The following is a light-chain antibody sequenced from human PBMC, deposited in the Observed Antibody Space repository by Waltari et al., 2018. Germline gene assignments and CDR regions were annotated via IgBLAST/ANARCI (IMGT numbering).Light chain of an antibody. CDR2: LNSDGSH. Sequence: QPELTQSPSASASLGASVKLTCILSSGHSSYAIAWHQQQPQKGPRYLMKLNSDGSHNKGDGSPDRFSGSSSGAERYLTISSLQSEDEADYYCQTWGTGTHVVFGGGTKLTVL. CDR1: SGHSSYA. CDR3: QTWGTGTHVV. J-gene: IGLJ2*01. V-gene: IGLV4-69*01.